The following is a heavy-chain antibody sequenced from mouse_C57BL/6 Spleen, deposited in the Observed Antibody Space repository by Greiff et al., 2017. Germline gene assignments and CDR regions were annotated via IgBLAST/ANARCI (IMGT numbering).Heavy chain of an antibody. CDR3: ARGGIYYYGSSPWYFDV. CDR1: GYAFSSSW. Sequence: QVQLQQSGPELVKPGASVKISCKASGYAFSSSWMNWVKQRPGKGLEWIGRIYPGDGDTNYNGKFKGKATLTADKSSSTAYMQLSSLTSEDSAVYFCARGGIYYYGSSPWYFDVWGTGTTVTVSS. V-gene: IGHV1-82*01. CDR2: IYPGDGDT. D-gene: IGHD1-1*01. J-gene: IGHJ1*03.